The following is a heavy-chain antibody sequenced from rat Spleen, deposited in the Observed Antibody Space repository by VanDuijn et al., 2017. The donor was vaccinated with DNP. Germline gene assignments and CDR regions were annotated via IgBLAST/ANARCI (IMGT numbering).Heavy chain of an antibody. J-gene: IGHJ3*01. CDR1: GFTFGDYA. D-gene: IGHD1-7*01. CDR3: ATSSYYGYDYGFGY. CDR2: MSPTTRSS. Sequence: EVQLVESGGGLVQPGNSLKLSCAASGFTFGDYAMAWVRQSPKKGLEWVACMSPTTRSSYYRDSVRGRFTVSRDDSTSTLYLQMDSLRSEDTATYYCATSSYYGYDYGFGYWGQGTLVTVSS. V-gene: IGHV5S23*01.